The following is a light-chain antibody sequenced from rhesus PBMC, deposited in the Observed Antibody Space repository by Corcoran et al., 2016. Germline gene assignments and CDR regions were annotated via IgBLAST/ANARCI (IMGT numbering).Light chain of an antibody. J-gene: IGKJ4*01. CDR2: GAS. CDR3: QQYSTWPLT. CDR1: QYVSAN. V-gene: IGKV3-42*03. Sequence: ELVMTQSPATLSLSPGERATLSCRASQYVSANLDWYQQKPGQAPSLIIFGASNRASGSPDRFSGGGSGTDFTLTISSLAPEDFAVYYCQQYSTWPLTFGGGTKVEIK.